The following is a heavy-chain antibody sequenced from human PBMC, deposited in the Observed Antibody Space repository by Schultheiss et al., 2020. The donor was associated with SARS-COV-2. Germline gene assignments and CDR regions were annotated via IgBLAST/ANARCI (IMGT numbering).Heavy chain of an antibody. CDR3: AKGAELIEDAFDI. D-gene: IGHD2-21*01. CDR2: IWYDGSNK. Sequence: GGSLRLSCAASGFTFSSYGMHWVRQAPGKGLEWVVVIWYDGSNKDYADSVKGRFTISRDKSKNSLYLQMNSLRAEDAALYYCAKGAELIEDAFDIWGQGTMVTVSS. V-gene: IGHV3-30*02. J-gene: IGHJ3*02. CDR1: GFTFSSYG.